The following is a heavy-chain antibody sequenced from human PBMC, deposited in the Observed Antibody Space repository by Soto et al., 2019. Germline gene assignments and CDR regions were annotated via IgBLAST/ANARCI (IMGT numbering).Heavy chain of an antibody. CDR1: GFSLSSTRMA. CDR3: AHIVVAGLGYYFDY. D-gene: IGHD6-19*01. V-gene: IGHV2-5*02. Sequence: QITLKESGPTLVKPTQTLTLTCTFSGFSLSSTRMAVGWIRQPPGKALAWLALIYWDDDKRYSPFLKSRLTSTKDTSKTQVVLTMSNMDPVDTARYYCAHIVVAGLGYYFDYWGQGTLVTVSS. J-gene: IGHJ4*02. CDR2: IYWDDDK.